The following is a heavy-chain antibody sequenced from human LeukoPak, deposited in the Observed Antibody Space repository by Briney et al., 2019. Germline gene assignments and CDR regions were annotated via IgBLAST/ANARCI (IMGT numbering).Heavy chain of an antibody. V-gene: IGHV4-39*01. CDR1: GGSISSSSYY. CDR3: AICILPSRPISRFLRVDHWFDP. Sequence: PSETLSLTCTVSGGSISSSSYYWGWIRQPPGKGLEWIGSIYYSGSTYYNPSLKSRVTISVDTSKNQFSLKLSSVTAADTAVYYCAICILPSRPISRFLRVDHWFDPWGQGTLVTVSS. J-gene: IGHJ5*02. CDR2: IYYSGST. D-gene: IGHD3-3*01.